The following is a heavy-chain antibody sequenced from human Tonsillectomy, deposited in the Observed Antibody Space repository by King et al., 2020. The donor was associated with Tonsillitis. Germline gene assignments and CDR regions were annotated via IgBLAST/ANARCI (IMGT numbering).Heavy chain of an antibody. CDR2: INRDGSST. V-gene: IGHV3-74*01. CDR3: ARETQAYYYYMDV. J-gene: IGHJ6*03. CDR1: GFTFSRYW. Sequence: VQLVESGGGLVQPVGSLRLSCAASGFTFSRYWMHWVRQAPGKGLVWFSRINRDGSSTSYADSVKGRFTISRDNAKNTLYLQMNSLRAEDTAVYYCARETQAYYYYMDVWGKGTTVTVSS.